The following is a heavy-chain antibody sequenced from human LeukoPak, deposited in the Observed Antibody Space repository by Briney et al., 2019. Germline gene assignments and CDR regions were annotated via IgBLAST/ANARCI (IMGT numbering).Heavy chain of an antibody. J-gene: IGHJ4*02. CDR2: MNPNSGNT. CDR1: GYTFTSYY. V-gene: IGHV1-8*02. Sequence: ASVKVSCKASGYTFTSYYMHWVRQATGQGLEWMGWMNPNSGNTGYAQKFQGRVTMTRNTSISTAYMELGSLRSEDTAVYYCARGSRARKTYYYDSSVSYWGQGTLVTVSS. D-gene: IGHD3-22*01. CDR3: ARGSRARKTYYYDSSVSY.